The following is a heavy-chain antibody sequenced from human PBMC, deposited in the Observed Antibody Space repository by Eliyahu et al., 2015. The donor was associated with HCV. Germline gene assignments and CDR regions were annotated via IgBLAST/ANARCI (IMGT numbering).Heavy chain of an antibody. J-gene: IGHJ3*02. D-gene: IGHD3-22*01. Sequence: QVQLQESGPGLVKPSETLSLTCTVXGGSISSYYWXXIRXPPGKGLEWIGYIDYSGSTNYNPSLKSRVTISVDTSKNQFSLKLSSVTAADTAVYYCARDRSPYYDSRRDAFDIWGQGTMVTVSS. CDR3: ARDRSPYYDSRRDAFDI. CDR1: GGSISSYY. V-gene: IGHV4-59*01. CDR2: IDYSGST.